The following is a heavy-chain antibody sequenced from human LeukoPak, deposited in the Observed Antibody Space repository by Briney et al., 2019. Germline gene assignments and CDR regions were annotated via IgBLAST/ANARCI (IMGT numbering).Heavy chain of an antibody. Sequence: GGSLRLSCAASRFTFSSSAMSWVRQAPGKGLEWVSAISGDGDNRYYADSVKGRFTISRDNSKNTLYVQMNSLRAEDTAVYYCAKGVQGCSSTSCYTALDYWGQGTLVTVSS. D-gene: IGHD2-2*02. J-gene: IGHJ4*02. CDR2: ISGDGDNR. CDR1: RFTFSSSA. V-gene: IGHV3-23*01. CDR3: AKGVQGCSSTSCYTALDY.